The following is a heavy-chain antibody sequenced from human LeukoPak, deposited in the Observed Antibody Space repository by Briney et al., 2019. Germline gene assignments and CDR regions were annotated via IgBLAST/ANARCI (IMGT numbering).Heavy chain of an antibody. J-gene: IGHJ4*02. D-gene: IGHD3-22*01. CDR3: SRGLDSRKLGY. Sequence: SETLSLTCTVSGASFSSGDQYWNWHRQSQGKGLEWIGSIHPSGMLYNNPSLESRVTISIEKSKNQFSLNLNSVTAADTAVYFCSRGLDSRKLGYWGQGTLDTVSS. CDR1: GASFSSGDQY. V-gene: IGHV4-31*03. CDR2: IHPSGML.